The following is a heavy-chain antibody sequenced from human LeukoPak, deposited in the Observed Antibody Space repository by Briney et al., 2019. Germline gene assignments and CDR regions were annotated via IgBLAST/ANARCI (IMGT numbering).Heavy chain of an antibody. CDR3: ARLLKGVVAAFDY. CDR2: IYYGGST. D-gene: IGHD2-15*01. V-gene: IGHV4-59*01. J-gene: IGHJ4*02. CDR1: GGSISSYY. Sequence: SETLSLTCTVSGGSISSYYWTWIRQPPGKGLEWIGYIYYGGSTNYNPSLKSRVTISVDTSKNQFSLKLSSVTAADTAVYYCARLLKGVVAAFDYWGQGTLVTVSS.